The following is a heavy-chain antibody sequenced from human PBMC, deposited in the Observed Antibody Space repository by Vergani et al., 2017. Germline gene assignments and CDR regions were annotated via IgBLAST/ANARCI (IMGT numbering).Heavy chain of an antibody. V-gene: IGHV3-9*01. D-gene: IGHD6-13*01. J-gene: IGHJ2*01. Sequence: EVQLVESGGGLVQPGRSLRLSCAASGFTFDDYAMHWVRQAPGKGLEWVSGINWNSDSIAYADSVKGRFTISRDNAKNSLYLQMNSLRAEDTALYYCVKDIAASGNYWYVDLWGRGTRVTVAA. CDR1: GFTFDDYA. CDR2: INWNSDSI. CDR3: VKDIAASGNYWYVDL.